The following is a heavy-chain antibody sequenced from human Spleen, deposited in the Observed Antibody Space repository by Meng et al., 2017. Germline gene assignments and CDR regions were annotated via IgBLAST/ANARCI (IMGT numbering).Heavy chain of an antibody. D-gene: IGHD3-22*01. J-gene: IGHJ5*02. Sequence: QVQLQQWGAELLKPSETLSLTCAVFGGSLSGYYCNWFRQPPGKGLEWIGGSGHFGNTIYNPSLKGRLTLSVDTSKNQISLRLTSVIAADTAVYYCVYFRSGYFSSGQGTLVTVSS. V-gene: IGHV4-34*01. CDR1: GGSLSGYY. CDR3: VYFRSGYFS. CDR2: SGHFGNT.